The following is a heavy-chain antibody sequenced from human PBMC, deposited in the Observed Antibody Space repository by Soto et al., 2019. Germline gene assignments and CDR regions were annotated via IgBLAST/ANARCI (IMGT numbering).Heavy chain of an antibody. D-gene: IGHD3-10*01. Sequence: SDTLSLTWTVSGGAISSGDYCWRWIRQPPGKGLEWIGYIYYSGSTYYNPSLKSRVTISVDTSKNQFSLKLSSVTAADTAVYYCARAPITMVRGVIITLDAFDIWGQGTMVTVSS. CDR3: ARAPITMVRGVIITLDAFDI. V-gene: IGHV4-30-4*02. CDR2: IYYSGST. CDR1: GGAISSGDYC. J-gene: IGHJ3*02.